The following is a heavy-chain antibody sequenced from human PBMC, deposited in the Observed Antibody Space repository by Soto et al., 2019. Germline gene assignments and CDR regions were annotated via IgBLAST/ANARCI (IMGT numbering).Heavy chain of an antibody. J-gene: IGHJ4*02. CDR2: ISFDGTNK. Sequence: QVQLVESGGGVVQPGRYLRLSCAASGFTFSTYGMHWVRQAPGKGLEGVAFISFDGTNKYFADSVKGRITLSRDNSKNTQCLQMNSLRAEDTAVYYCAKSPHNSNLDSGLGAYWGQGTLVTVSS. V-gene: IGHV3-30*18. CDR1: GFTFSTYG. D-gene: IGHD4-4*01. CDR3: AKSPHNSNLDSGLGAY.